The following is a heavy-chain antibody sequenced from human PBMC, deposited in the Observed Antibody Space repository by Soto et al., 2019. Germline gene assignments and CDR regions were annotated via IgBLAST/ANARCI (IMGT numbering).Heavy chain of an antibody. D-gene: IGHD3-10*01. CDR2: ISGSGGST. Sequence: PGGSLRLSCAASGFTFSSYAMSWVRQAPGKGLEWVSAISGSGGSTYYADSVKGRFTISRDNSKNTLYLQMNSLRAEDTAVYYCAKIGSQIHHGSGSYYRHFQHWGQGTLVTVSS. CDR1: GFTFSSYA. V-gene: IGHV3-23*01. J-gene: IGHJ1*01. CDR3: AKIGSQIHHGSGSYYRHFQH.